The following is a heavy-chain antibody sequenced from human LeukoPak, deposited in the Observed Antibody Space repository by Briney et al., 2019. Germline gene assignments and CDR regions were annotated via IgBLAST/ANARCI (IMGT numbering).Heavy chain of an antibody. D-gene: IGHD4-17*01. V-gene: IGHV3-23*01. CDR3: ARDPSWLIDDYGIGWFDP. CDR2: ITGSGDYT. J-gene: IGHJ5*02. CDR1: GFTFSGYA. Sequence: PGGSLRLSCAASGFTFSGYAMTWVRQAPGKGLEWVSSITGSGDYTYYIDSVKGRFTISRDNSKNILYLQMNSLRGEDTALYYCARDPSWLIDDYGIGWFDPWGQGTLVTVSS.